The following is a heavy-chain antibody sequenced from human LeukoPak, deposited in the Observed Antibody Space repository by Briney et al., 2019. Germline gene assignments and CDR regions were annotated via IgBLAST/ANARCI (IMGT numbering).Heavy chain of an antibody. Sequence: GGSLRLSCAASGFTFSSYAMSWVRRAPGKGLYWVSAISGSDGSTHYADSVKGRFTISRDNSKNTLYLQMNSLRAEDTAVYYCAKRYFGNYYFDYWGQGTLVTVSS. V-gene: IGHV3-23*01. J-gene: IGHJ4*02. D-gene: IGHD3-10*01. CDR1: GFTFSSYA. CDR2: ISGSDGST. CDR3: AKRYFGNYYFDY.